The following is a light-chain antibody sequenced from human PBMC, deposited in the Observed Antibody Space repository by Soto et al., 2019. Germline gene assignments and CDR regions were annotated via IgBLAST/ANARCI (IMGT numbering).Light chain of an antibody. V-gene: IGLV4-69*01. CDR1: SGHSDYA. J-gene: IGLJ3*02. Sequence: QLVLTQSPSASASLGASVTLTCTLSSGHSDYAIAWHQQQPEKGPRYLIRLNSDGSYDKGDGIPDRFSGSTSGAERYLSISSLQSEDEADYYCQTWGTAIPKVFGGGTKVTVL. CDR2: LNSDGSY. CDR3: QTWGTAIPKV.